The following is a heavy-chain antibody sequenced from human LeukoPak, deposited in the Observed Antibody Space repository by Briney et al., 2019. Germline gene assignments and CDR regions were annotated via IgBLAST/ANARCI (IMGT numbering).Heavy chain of an antibody. J-gene: IGHJ4*02. CDR2: ISGSGGST. Sequence: PGGSLRLSCAASGFTFSSYAMSWVRQAPGKRLEWVSAISGSGGSTYYADSVKGRFTISRDNSKNTLYLQMNSLRAEDTAVYYCARSGSGSYYNVLDYWGQGTLVTVSS. V-gene: IGHV3-23*01. CDR3: ARSGSGSYYNVLDY. CDR1: GFTFSSYA. D-gene: IGHD3-10*01.